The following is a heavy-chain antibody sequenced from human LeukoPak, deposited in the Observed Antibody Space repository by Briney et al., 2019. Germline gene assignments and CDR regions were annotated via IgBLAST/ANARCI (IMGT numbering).Heavy chain of an antibody. Sequence: SETLSLTCTVSGGSISSSSYYWGWIRQPPGKGLEWIGSIYYSGSTYYNPSLKSRVTISVDTSKNQFSLKLSSVTAADTAMYYCARVVSGSYYYYYYMDVWGKGTTVTVSS. V-gene: IGHV4-39*07. CDR1: GGSISSSSYY. D-gene: IGHD1-26*01. CDR3: ARVVSGSYYYYYYMDV. J-gene: IGHJ6*03. CDR2: IYYSGST.